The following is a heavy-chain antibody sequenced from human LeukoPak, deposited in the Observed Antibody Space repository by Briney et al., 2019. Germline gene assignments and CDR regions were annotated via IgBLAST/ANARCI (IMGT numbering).Heavy chain of an antibody. CDR2: ISDTGVST. Sequence: PGGSLRLSCAASGFTFSSYGMHWVRQAPGKGLEWVSSISDTGVSTYYADSVKGRFTISRDNSKNTLYLQMNSLRAEDTATYYCAKRVSYSSGSHFDYWGQGTLVTVST. D-gene: IGHD3-10*01. CDR3: AKRVSYSSGSHFDY. V-gene: IGHV3-23*01. J-gene: IGHJ4*02. CDR1: GFTFSSYG.